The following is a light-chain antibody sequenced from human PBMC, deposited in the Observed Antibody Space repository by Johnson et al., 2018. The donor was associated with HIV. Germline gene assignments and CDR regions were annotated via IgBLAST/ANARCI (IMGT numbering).Light chain of an antibody. CDR2: DNN. CDR1: NSNIGNNY. Sequence: QSVLTQPPSVSAAPGQKVTISCSGSNSNIGNNYVSWFQQLPGTAPKLLIYDNNKRPSGIPDRFSGSKYGTSATLDITGLQTGDEADYYCETWASSLSGVFGTGTKVTVL. J-gene: IGLJ1*01. V-gene: IGLV1-51*01. CDR3: ETWASSLSGV.